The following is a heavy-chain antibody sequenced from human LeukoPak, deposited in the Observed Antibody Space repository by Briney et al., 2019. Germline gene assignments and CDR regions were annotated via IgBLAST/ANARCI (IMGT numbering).Heavy chain of an antibody. D-gene: IGHD3-10*01. V-gene: IGHV3-7*01. Sequence: GVSLSFSCVASGFTFTSSCMSWVRQAPEKGLECVANINLDGSTKNHLDSVKGRFTVFRDNAKNSLYLQMNSVRVEDTAVYYCARDPGSSAFDVWGQGTMVTVSS. CDR1: GFTFTSSC. CDR3: ARDPGSSAFDV. J-gene: IGHJ3*01. CDR2: INLDGSTK.